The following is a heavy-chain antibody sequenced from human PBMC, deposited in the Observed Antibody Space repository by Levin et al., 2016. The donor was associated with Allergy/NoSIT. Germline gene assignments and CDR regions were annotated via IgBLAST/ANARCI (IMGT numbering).Heavy chain of an antibody. CDR2: IKQDGSET. D-gene: IGHD6-6*01. Sequence: LSLTCAASGFTFSSYWMGWVRQAPGKGLEWVADIKQDGSETYYVDSVKGRFTISRDNAKISLYLQMNSLRPGDTAMYYCARKQFRSSSSWFDPWGQGTLVTVSS. CDR1: GFTFSSYW. V-gene: IGHV3-7*03. J-gene: IGHJ5*02. CDR3: ARKQFRSSSSWFDP.